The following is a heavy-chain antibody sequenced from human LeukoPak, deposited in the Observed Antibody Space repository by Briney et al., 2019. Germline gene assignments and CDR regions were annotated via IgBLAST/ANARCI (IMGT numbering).Heavy chain of an antibody. D-gene: IGHD6-13*01. CDR2: FDPEDGET. J-gene: IGHJ4*02. V-gene: IGHV1-24*01. CDR1: GYTLTELS. CDR3: ATLREVAAAFDY. Sequence: VSVKVSCKVSGYTLTELSMHWVRQAPGKGLEWMGGFDPEDGETIYAQKFQGRATMTEDTSTDTAYMELSSLRSEDTAVYYCATLREVAAAFDYWGQGTLVTVSS.